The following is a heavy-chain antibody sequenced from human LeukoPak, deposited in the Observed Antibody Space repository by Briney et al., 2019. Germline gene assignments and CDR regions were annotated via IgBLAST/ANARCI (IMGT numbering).Heavy chain of an antibody. CDR1: GFTFSSYG. J-gene: IGHJ5*02. CDR3: ARASADLRYFDWLLNWFDP. CDR2: IWYDGSNK. Sequence: GGSLRPSCAASGFTFSSYGMHWVRQAPGKGLEWVAVIWYDGSNKYYADSVKGRFTISRDNSKNTLYLQMNSLRAEDTAVYYCARASADLRYFDWLLNWFDPWGQGTLVTVSS. D-gene: IGHD3-9*01. V-gene: IGHV3-33*01.